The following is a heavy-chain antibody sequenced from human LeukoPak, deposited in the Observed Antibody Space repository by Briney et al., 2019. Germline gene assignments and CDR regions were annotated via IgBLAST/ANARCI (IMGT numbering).Heavy chain of an antibody. CDR2: IYYSGNT. J-gene: IGHJ4*02. V-gene: IGHV4-39*01. Sequence: SETLSLTCTVSGDSISTSNSYWGWIRQPPGKGLEWIGSIYYSGNTYYNASLKSRVTISVDTSKNQFSLKLSSVTAADTAVYYCARELGYCSSTSCYSALARDYWGQGTLVTVSS. CDR1: GDSISTSNSY. D-gene: IGHD2-2*01. CDR3: ARELGYCSSTSCYSALARDY.